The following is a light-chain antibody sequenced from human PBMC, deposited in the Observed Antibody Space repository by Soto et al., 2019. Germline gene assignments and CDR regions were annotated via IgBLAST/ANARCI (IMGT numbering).Light chain of an antibody. V-gene: IGKV3-11*01. Sequence: EIVLTQSPATLSLSPGERATLSCRASQGVSNYLAWYQQKPGQSPRLLIYDTSNRATGIPARFSGSGSGTDFTLTISSLETEDFEVYYCQHRSSWPRTFGQGTRVEIK. CDR1: QGVSNY. CDR2: DTS. CDR3: QHRSSWPRT. J-gene: IGKJ5*01.